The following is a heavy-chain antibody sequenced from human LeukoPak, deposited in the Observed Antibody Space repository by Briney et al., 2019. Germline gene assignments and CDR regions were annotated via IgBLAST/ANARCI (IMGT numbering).Heavy chain of an antibody. Sequence: GSLRLSCAASGFTFSSYSMNWVRQAPGKGLEWIGSIYYSGSTYYNPSLKSRVTISVDTSKNQFSLKLSSVTAADTAVYYCALVGATFRYFDYWGQGTLVTVSS. CDR3: ALVGATFRYFDY. CDR2: IYYSGST. CDR1: GFTFSSYS. J-gene: IGHJ4*02. V-gene: IGHV4-39*07. D-gene: IGHD1-26*01.